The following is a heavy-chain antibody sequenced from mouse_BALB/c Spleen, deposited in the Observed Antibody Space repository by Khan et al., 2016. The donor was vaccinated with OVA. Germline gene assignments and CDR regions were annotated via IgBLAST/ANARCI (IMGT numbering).Heavy chain of an antibody. J-gene: IGHJ3*01. D-gene: IGHD2-14*01. CDR1: GYIFTTYM. V-gene: IGHV1-4*01. CDR3: ASYCGYPASFAY. CDR2: INPCTDYA. Sequence: QVQLQQPGAELVRPGASVKMSCKASGYIFTTYMMHWVKQRPGQGLEWIGYINPCTDYANYNQKFKEKASLTADKYSSTAYMKLSSLTSEDSAVFYAASYCGYPASFAYWGQGTLVTVSS.